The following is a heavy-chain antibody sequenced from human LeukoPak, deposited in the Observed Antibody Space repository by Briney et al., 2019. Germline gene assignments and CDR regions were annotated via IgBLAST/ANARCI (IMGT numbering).Heavy chain of an antibody. Sequence: ASVKVTCNASAYTFTGYYMHWVRQSPGQGLEWMGWINPNSGGTNYAQKFHGIATMTRDTSIRTAYMELSRLRSADTGVYYCARAYYGSGSYSPEYFQHGGQGTLFTVS. J-gene: IGHJ1*01. V-gene: IGHV1-2*02. CDR3: ARAYYGSGSYSPEYFQH. CDR1: AYTFTGYY. D-gene: IGHD3-10*01. CDR2: INPNSGGT.